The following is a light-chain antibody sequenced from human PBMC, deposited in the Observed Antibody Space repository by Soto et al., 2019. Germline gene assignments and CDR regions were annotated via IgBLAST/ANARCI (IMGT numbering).Light chain of an antibody. CDR3: QQYGSSPKT. CDR1: QSVSSSY. J-gene: IGKJ1*01. Sequence: EIVLTQSAGTLSFSPGERATLSCRDSQSVSSSYLAWYQQKPGQAPRLLIYGASSRATGIPDRFSGSGSGTDFTLTISRLEPEDFAVYYCQQYGSSPKTFGQGTKVDI. V-gene: IGKV3-20*01. CDR2: GAS.